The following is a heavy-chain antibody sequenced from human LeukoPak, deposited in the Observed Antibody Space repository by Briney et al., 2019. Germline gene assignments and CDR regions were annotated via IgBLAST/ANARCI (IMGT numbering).Heavy chain of an antibody. CDR1: GFSLSTSGVG. V-gene: IGHV2-5*02. D-gene: IGHD3-3*01. CDR2: IYWDDDK. CDR3: AHQTGDFWSGYYTGILFDY. Sequence: SGPTLVNPPQTLTLTCTFSGFSLSTSGVGVGWIRQPPGKALEWLALIYWDDDKRYSPSLKSRLTITKDTSKNQVVLTMTNMDPVDTATYYCAHQTGDFWSGYYTGILFDYWGQGTLVTVSS. J-gene: IGHJ4*02.